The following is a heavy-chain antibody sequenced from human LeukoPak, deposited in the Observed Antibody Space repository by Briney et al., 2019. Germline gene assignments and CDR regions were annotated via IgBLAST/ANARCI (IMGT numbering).Heavy chain of an antibody. D-gene: IGHD1-26*01. V-gene: IGHV4-59*01. CDR2: IYYSGST. CDR1: GGSTSSYY. Sequence: KASETLSLTCSVSGGSTSSYYWSWLRQPPGKGLEWIGHIYYSGSTHYNPSLKSRVTISVDTSKKQISLKLSSVTAADTAVYYCARGSTTSAWFLDLWGRGTLVTASS. CDR3: ARGSTTSAWFLDL. J-gene: IGHJ2*01.